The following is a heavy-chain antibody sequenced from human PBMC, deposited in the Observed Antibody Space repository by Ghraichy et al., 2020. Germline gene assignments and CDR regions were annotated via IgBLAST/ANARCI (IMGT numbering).Heavy chain of an antibody. CDR3: ARSECYSTNCFHVDYFHF. J-gene: IGHJ1*01. CDR1: GYIFTDNL. D-gene: IGHD2-2*01. V-gene: IGHV1-2*06. CDR2: ISPHSGGT. Sequence: ASVKVSCKASGYIFTDNLIHWVRQAPGQGLEWMGRISPHSGGTNIAQKFQGRVTMSRDTSFTTVYMEVTSLTSDDTAIYYCARSECYSTNCFHVDYFHFWGQGTLVTVSS.